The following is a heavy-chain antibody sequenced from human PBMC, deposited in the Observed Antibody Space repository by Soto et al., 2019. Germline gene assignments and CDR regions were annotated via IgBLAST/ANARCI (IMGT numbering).Heavy chain of an antibody. CDR1: GYIFSNFG. Sequence: QVQLVQSGAEVKKPGASVKVSCKASGYIFSNFGISWVRQAPGQGPEWMGWINSYNGNTKYEQTLQGRVTMTTDTSTTTAYMELRSLRSDDTAVYYCARGGSTWSSEYYQHWGQGTLVIVSS. D-gene: IGHD6-13*01. V-gene: IGHV1-18*01. CDR3: ARGGSTWSSEYYQH. CDR2: INSYNGNT. J-gene: IGHJ1*01.